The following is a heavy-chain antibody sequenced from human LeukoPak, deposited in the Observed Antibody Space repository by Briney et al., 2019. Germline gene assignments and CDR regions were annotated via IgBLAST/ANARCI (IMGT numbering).Heavy chain of an antibody. CDR3: ARDQWLVAPGTRYMDV. CDR2: INPNSGGT. D-gene: IGHD6-19*01. Sequence: RASVKVSCKASGYTFTGYYMHWVRQAPGQGLEWMGWINPNSGGTNYAQKFQGRVTMTRDTSISTAYMELSRLRSDDTAVYYCARDQWLVAPGTRYMDVWGKGTTVTISS. J-gene: IGHJ6*03. V-gene: IGHV1-2*02. CDR1: GYTFTGYY.